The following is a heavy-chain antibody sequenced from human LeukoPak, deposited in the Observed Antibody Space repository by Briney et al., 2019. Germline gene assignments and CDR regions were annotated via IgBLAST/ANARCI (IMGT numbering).Heavy chain of an antibody. D-gene: IGHD3-22*01. J-gene: IGHJ4*02. CDR2: ISSSSSYI. CDR1: GFTLSSYS. Sequence: GGSLRLSCAASGFTLSSYSMNWVRQAPGKGLQWVSSISSSSSYIYYADSVKGRFTISRDNAKNSLYLQMNSLRAEDTAVYYCARVDYYDSSGYYPYFDYWGQGTLVTVSS. CDR3: ARVDYYDSSGYYPYFDY. V-gene: IGHV3-21*01.